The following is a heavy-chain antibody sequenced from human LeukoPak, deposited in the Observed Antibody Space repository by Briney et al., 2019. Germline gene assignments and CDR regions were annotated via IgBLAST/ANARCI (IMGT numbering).Heavy chain of an antibody. J-gene: IGHJ5*02. Sequence: PSETLPLTCTVSGGSISSYYWSWIRQPPGKGLEWIGYIYYSGSTNYNPSLKSRVTISVDTSKNQFSLKLSSVTAADTAVYYCARVKIAAAGTLVWFDPWGQGTLVTVSS. D-gene: IGHD6-13*01. CDR1: GGSISSYY. CDR3: ARVKIAAAGTLVWFDP. CDR2: IYYSGST. V-gene: IGHV4-59*01.